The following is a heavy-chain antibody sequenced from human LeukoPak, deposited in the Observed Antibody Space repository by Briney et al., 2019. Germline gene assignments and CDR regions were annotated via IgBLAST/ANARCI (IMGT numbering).Heavy chain of an antibody. Sequence: ASVKVSCKASGYTFTSYYMHWVRQAPGQGPEWMGWINPNSGSTNYAQEFQGRVTMTRDTSISTAYMELSRLRSDDTAVYYCARRYFYYYYMDVWGKGTTVTVSS. V-gene: IGHV1-2*02. CDR3: ARRYFYYYYMDV. J-gene: IGHJ6*03. CDR1: GYTFTSYY. D-gene: IGHD2/OR15-2a*01. CDR2: INPNSGST.